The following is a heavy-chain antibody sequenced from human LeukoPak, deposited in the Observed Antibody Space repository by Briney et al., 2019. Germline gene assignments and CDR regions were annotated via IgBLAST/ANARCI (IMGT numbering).Heavy chain of an antibody. Sequence: SETLSLTCTVSGGSISSYYWTWIRQTPGKGLEWIGYIYYGGTTDSNPSLKSRVTISLDTSKKQFSLKLSSVTSADTAIYYCARDGDGYNYPDGMDVWGQGTTVTVSS. CDR2: IYYGGTT. V-gene: IGHV4-59*13. CDR3: ARDGDGYNYPDGMDV. D-gene: IGHD5-24*01. CDR1: GGSISSYY. J-gene: IGHJ6*02.